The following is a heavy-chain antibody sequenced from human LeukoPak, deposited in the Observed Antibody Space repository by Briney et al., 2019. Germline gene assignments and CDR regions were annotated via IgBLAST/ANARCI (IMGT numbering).Heavy chain of an antibody. D-gene: IGHD3-22*01. Sequence: GGSLRLSCAASGFTFSSYAMSWVRQAPGKGLEWVSAISGSGGSTYYADSVKGRFTISRDNSKNTLYLQMNSLRAEDTAVYYCARDRYYYDSSGSLDYWGQGTLVTVSS. CDR3: ARDRYYYDSSGSLDY. CDR2: ISGSGGST. V-gene: IGHV3-23*01. J-gene: IGHJ4*02. CDR1: GFTFSSYA.